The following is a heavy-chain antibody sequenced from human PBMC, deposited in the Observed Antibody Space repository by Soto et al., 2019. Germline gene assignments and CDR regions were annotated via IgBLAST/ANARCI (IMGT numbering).Heavy chain of an antibody. J-gene: IGHJ6*02. Sequence: PSQTLSLTCAISGDSVSSNSAAWNWIRQSPSRGLEWLGRTYYRSKWYNEYAVSVKSRITINPDTPRNQFSLQLNSVTPEDAAVYYCACGVLRASYGLDVWGQGTTVTVSS. CDR3: ACGVLRASYGLDV. CDR2: TYYRSKWYN. CDR1: GDSVSSNSAA. D-gene: IGHD2-15*01. V-gene: IGHV6-1*01.